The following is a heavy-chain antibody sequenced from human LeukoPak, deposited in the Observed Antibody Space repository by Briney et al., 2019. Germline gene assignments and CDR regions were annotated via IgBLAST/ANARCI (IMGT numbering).Heavy chain of an antibody. D-gene: IGHD2-8*01. CDR3: ARAPIVLMVYARNYYYYYMDV. Sequence: TVKVSCKASGGTFSSYAISWVRQAPGQGLEWVGGIIPIFGTANYAQKFQGRVTITTDESTSTAYMELSSLRSEDTAVYYCARAPIVLMVYARNYYYYYMDVWGKGTTVTVSS. CDR2: IIPIFGTA. CDR1: GGTFSSYA. V-gene: IGHV1-69*05. J-gene: IGHJ6*03.